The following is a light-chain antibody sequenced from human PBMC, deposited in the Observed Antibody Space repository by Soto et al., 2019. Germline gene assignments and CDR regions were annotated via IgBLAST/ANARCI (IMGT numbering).Light chain of an antibody. Sequence: EIVMTQSPVTLSVSPGERVTLSCRASQSVSSNLAWYQQKPGQAPSLLIYGAFTRATGIPARFSGSGSGTEFTLTISSLQPDDFATYYCQQYNSYSWTFGQGTKVDI. V-gene: IGKV3-15*01. CDR3: QQYNSYSWT. CDR2: GAF. CDR1: QSVSSN. J-gene: IGKJ1*01.